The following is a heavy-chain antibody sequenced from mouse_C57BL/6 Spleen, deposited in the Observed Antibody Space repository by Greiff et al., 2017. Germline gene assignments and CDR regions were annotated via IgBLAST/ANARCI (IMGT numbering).Heavy chain of an antibody. CDR2: IDSNGGGT. CDR3: ARGITRRDFDY. Sequence: QVQLQQPGAELVQPGASVKLSCKASGYTFTSYCMPWVKQRPGRGLEWIGRIDSNGGGTKYKEKLKSKATLTVDKPSSTAYMQLSSLTSEDSAMYYCARGITRRDFDYWGQGTTLTVSS. J-gene: IGHJ2*01. D-gene: IGHD1-1*01. CDR1: GYTFTSYC. V-gene: IGHV1-72*01.